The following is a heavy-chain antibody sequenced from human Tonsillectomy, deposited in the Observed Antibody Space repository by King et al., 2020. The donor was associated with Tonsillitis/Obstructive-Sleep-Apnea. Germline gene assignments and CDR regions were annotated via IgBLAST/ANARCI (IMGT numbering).Heavy chain of an antibody. Sequence: VQLVESGGGLVQPGGSLRLSCAASGFTLSDHYIDRVLQAPGKGLEWVGRSRNKANSYTTEYAASVKGRFTISRDDSKNSLYLQMNSLKTEDAAVYYCARGVGKEGPWGQGTLVTVSS. CDR2: SRNKANSYTT. J-gene: IGHJ5*02. V-gene: IGHV3-72*01. CDR3: ARGVGKEGP. D-gene: IGHD1-26*01. CDR1: GFTLSDHY.